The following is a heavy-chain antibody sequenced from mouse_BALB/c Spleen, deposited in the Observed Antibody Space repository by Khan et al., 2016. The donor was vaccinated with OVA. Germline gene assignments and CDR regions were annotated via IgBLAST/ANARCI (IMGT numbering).Heavy chain of an antibody. CDR1: GYSITSGYG. CDR3: ARTARIKY. J-gene: IGHJ2*01. D-gene: IGHD1-2*01. V-gene: IGHV3-2*02. Sequence: EVQLQESGPGLVKPSQSLSLTCTVTGYSITSGYGWNWIRQFPGNKLEWMGYISYSGSNNYNPSLKSRISITRDTSKNQFFLQLNSVTTEETATYYSARTARIKYWGQGTTLTVSS. CDR2: ISYSGSN.